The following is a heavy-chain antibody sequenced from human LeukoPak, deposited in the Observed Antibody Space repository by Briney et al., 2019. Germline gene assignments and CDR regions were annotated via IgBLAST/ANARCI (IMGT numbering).Heavy chain of an antibody. CDR3: TRGPIQLWIHNAMDV. D-gene: IGHD1-1*01. J-gene: IGHJ6*02. Sequence: GGSLRLSCTTSGFTFGDHAMSWVRQAPGKGLEWVGFIRSKAYRGTTEYAASVKGRFTISRDDSRSIAYLQTNSLITEDTAVYYCTRGPIQLWIHNAMDVWGQGTTVTVSS. CDR1: GFTFGDHA. V-gene: IGHV3-49*04. CDR2: IRSKAYRGTT.